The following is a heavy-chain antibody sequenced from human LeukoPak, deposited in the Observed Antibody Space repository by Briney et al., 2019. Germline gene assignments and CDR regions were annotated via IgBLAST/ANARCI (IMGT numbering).Heavy chain of an antibody. Sequence: SETLSLTCTVSGYSISSGYYWGWIRQPPGKGLEWIGSIYHSGSTYYNPSLKSRVTISVDTSKNQFSLKLSSVTAADTAVYYCARMVRGVGGHFDYWGQGTLVTVSS. CDR2: IYHSGST. CDR3: ARMVRGVGGHFDY. J-gene: IGHJ4*02. V-gene: IGHV4-38-2*02. D-gene: IGHD3-10*01. CDR1: GYSISSGYY.